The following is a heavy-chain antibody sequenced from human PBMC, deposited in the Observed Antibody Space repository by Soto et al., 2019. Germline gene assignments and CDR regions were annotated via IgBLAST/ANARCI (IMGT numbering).Heavy chain of an antibody. V-gene: IGHV3-11*01. J-gene: IGHJ4*02. CDR3: ARERGSTNNWFVDY. D-gene: IGHD1-20*01. CDR1: GFTFSAYY. CDR2: ISSGGDSI. Sequence: GESLKISCAASGFTFSAYYMSWIRQAPGKGLECVSYISSGGDSIYYADSVKGRFTISRDNAKNSLYLQVNSLRADDTAIYYCARERGSTNNWFVDYWGQGTLVTVSS.